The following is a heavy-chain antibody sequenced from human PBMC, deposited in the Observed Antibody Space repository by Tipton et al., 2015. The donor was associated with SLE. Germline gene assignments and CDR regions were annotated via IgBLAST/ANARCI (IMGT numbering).Heavy chain of an antibody. Sequence: TLSLTCTVSGGSFTSYYWSWIRQPPGKGLEWIGYIYYSGSTNYNPSLKSRVTISVDTSKNQFSLKLTSLTAADTAVYYCARREWELIQLNYFDNWGQGTLVTVSS. CDR1: GGSFTSYY. V-gene: IGHV4-59*08. D-gene: IGHD1-26*01. J-gene: IGHJ4*01. CDR2: IYYSGST. CDR3: ARREWELIQLNYFDN.